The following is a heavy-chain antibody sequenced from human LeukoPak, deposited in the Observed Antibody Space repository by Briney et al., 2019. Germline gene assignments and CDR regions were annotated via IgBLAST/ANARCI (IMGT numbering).Heavy chain of an antibody. CDR3: AKFYYGSGSYYSGYAFDI. CDR1: GFTFSSYA. CDR2: ISGSGGST. Sequence: PGGSLRLSCAASGFTFSSYAMSWVRQAPGKGLEWVSAISGSGGSTYYADYVKGRFTISRDNSKITLYLQMNSLRAEDTAVYYCAKFYYGSGSYYSGYAFDIWGQGTMVTVSS. V-gene: IGHV3-23*01. D-gene: IGHD3-10*01. J-gene: IGHJ3*02.